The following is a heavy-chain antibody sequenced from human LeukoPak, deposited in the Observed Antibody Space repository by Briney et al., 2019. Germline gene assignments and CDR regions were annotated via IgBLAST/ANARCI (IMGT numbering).Heavy chain of an antibody. CDR2: ISAYNGNT. CDR1: GYTFTSYG. J-gene: IGHJ4*02. V-gene: IGHV1-18*01. Sequence: GASVKVSCKASGYTFTSYGISWVRQAPGQGLEWMGWISAYNGNTNYAQKLQGRVTMTTDTSTSTAYMELRSLRSDDTAVYYCARVAPIAAAGHKIKYFDYWGQGTLVTVSS. D-gene: IGHD6-13*01. CDR3: ARVAPIAAAGHKIKYFDY.